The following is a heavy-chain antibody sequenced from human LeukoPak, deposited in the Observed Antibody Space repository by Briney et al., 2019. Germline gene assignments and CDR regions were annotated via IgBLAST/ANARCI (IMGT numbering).Heavy chain of an antibody. Sequence: ASETLSLTCTVSGGSISSGTFYWGWIRQPPGKGLEWIGSIYYSGSTYYNPSLKSRVTISVDTSKNQFSLKLSSVTAADTAVYYCARDPRDSYYYDSSGLDYWGQGTLVTVSS. J-gene: IGHJ4*02. V-gene: IGHV4-39*07. CDR2: IYYSGST. CDR3: ARDPRDSYYYDSSGLDY. D-gene: IGHD3-22*01. CDR1: GGSISSGTFY.